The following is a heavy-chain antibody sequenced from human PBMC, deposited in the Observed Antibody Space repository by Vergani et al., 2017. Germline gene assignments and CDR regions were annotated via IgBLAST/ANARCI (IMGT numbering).Heavy chain of an antibody. J-gene: IGHJ4*02. D-gene: IGHD6-6*01. CDR2: IYYSGST. V-gene: IGHV4-59*01. CDR1: GGSIRSYY. Sequence: QVQLQESGPGLVKPSETLSLTCTVSGGSIRSYYWSWIRQPPGKGLEWIGYIYYSGSTNYNPSLKSRVTISVDTSKNQFSLKLSSVTAADTAVYYCARERRNIAAIDYWGQGTLVTVSS. CDR3: ARERRNIAAIDY.